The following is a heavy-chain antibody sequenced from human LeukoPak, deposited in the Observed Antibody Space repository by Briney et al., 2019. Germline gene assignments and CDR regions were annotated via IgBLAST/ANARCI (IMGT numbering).Heavy chain of an antibody. V-gene: IGHV4-39*01. D-gene: IGHD3-3*01. CDR1: GGSISSSSYY. Sequence: SETLSLTCTVSGGSISSSSYYWGWIRQPPGKGLEWIGSIYYSGSTYYNPSLKSRVTISVDTSKNQFSLKLSSVTAADTAVYYCARHQYDFWSGYYYYYYYMDVWGKGTTVTVSS. CDR2: IYYSGST. CDR3: ARHQYDFWSGYYYYYYYMDV. J-gene: IGHJ6*03.